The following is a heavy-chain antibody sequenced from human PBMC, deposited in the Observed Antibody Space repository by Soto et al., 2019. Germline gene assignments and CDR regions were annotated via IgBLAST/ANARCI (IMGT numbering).Heavy chain of an antibody. CDR2: ISAYNGNT. CDR3: ARVITIFGVVIIRAAFDI. D-gene: IGHD3-3*01. CDR1: GYTFTSYG. J-gene: IGHJ3*02. Sequence: EASVKVSCKASGYTFTSYGISWVRQAPGQGLEWMGWISAYNGNTNYAQKLQGRVTMTTDTSTSTAYMELRSLRSDDTAVYYCARVITIFGVVIIRAAFDIWGQGTMVTVSS. V-gene: IGHV1-18*01.